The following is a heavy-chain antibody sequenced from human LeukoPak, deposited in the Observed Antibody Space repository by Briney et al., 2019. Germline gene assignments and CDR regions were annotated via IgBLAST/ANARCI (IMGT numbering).Heavy chain of an antibody. Sequence: SETLSLTCTVSGGSINNYYWSWIRQPAGKGLEWIGRIYTSGSTSGSTNYNPFLKSRVTMSVDTSENQFSLKLSSVTAADTAVYYCARAPTSAAGLFFDYWGQGTPVTVSS. D-gene: IGHD6-13*01. CDR2: IYTSGSTSGST. CDR3: ARAPTSAAGLFFDY. V-gene: IGHV4-4*07. J-gene: IGHJ4*02. CDR1: GGSINNYY.